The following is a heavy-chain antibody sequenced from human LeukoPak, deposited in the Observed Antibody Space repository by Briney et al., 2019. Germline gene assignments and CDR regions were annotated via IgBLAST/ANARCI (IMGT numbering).Heavy chain of an antibody. Sequence: KPSETLSLTCAVYGGSFSGYYWSWIRQPPGKGLEWIGEINHSGSTNYNPSLKSRVTISVDTSKNQFSLKLSSVTAADTAVYYCARSRGSSRNWFDPWGQGTLVTVSS. CDR1: GGSFSGYY. D-gene: IGHD6-13*01. CDR2: INHSGST. CDR3: ARSRGSSRNWFDP. V-gene: IGHV4-34*01. J-gene: IGHJ5*02.